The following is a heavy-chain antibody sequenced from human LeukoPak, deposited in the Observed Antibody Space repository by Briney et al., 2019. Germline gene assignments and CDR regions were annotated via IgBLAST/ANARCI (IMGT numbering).Heavy chain of an antibody. CDR1: GFTFSSYG. CDR3: AKIGPITSDY. CDR2: IRYDGSNK. Sequence: GGSLTLSCAASGFTFSSYGMHWVRQAPGKGLEWVAFIRYDGSNKYYADSVKGRFTISRDNSKNTLYLQMNSLRAEDTAVYYCAKIGPITSDYWGQGTLVTVSS. V-gene: IGHV3-30*02. D-gene: IGHD1-20*01. J-gene: IGHJ4*02.